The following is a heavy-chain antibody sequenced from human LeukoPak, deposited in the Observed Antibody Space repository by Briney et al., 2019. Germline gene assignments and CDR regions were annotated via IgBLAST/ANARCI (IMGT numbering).Heavy chain of an antibody. V-gene: IGHV4-59*11. CDR3: TRGFYEPFDH. CDR2: ISCTGGT. CDR1: GASISNQH. J-gene: IGHJ4*02. D-gene: IGHD2/OR15-2a*01. Sequence: AETLSLTCAVSGASISNQHWDWIRQAPGKGLEWIGYISCTGGTVYNASLKSRATISFDKSKKQFSLKLKYVTGADTAVFYCTRGFYEPFDHWGQGKLVTV.